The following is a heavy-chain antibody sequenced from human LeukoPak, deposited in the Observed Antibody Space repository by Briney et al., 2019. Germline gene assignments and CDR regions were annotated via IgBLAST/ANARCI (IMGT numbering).Heavy chain of an antibody. CDR1: GGSMSSENEY. CDR3: ARGRRIVVLPGRGYFDL. V-gene: IGHV4-39*02. D-gene: IGHD4/OR15-4a*01. Sequence: SETLSLTCSVSGGSMSSENEYWGWIRQTPGKGLEWIGSIYYAGSTYYNPSLKSRVTLSVDTSTNHFSLNIKSVTAADTAMYYCARGRRIVVLPGRGYFDLWGRGTLVTVSS. CDR2: IYYAGST. J-gene: IGHJ2*01.